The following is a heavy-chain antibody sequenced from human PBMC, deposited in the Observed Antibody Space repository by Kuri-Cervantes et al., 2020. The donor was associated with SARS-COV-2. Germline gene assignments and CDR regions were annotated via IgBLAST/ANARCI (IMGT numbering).Heavy chain of an antibody. CDR3: AREVGYCDSGRCYGLDAFDI. CDR2: INTATGNT. D-gene: IGHD2-2*01. V-gene: IGHV1-3*04. J-gene: IGHJ3*02. CDR1: GYTFSSYA. Sequence: ASVKVSCKASGYTFSSYAIHWVRQAPGQGLEWMGWINTATGNTHYSQKFQGRVTITRDTAASTEYMDLNSLRSEDTAVYYRAREVGYCDSGRCYGLDAFDIWGQGTMVTVSS.